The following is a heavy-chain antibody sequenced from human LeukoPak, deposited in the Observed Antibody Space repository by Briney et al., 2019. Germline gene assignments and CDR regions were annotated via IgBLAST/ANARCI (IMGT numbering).Heavy chain of an antibody. CDR3: AREGGYDSNWFDP. D-gene: IGHD5-12*01. V-gene: IGHV1-69*05. CDR2: IIPIFGTA. CDR1: GGTFSSYA. Sequence: ASVKVSCKASGGTFSSYAISWVRQAPGQGLEWMGGIIPIFGTANYAQKFQGRVTITTDESTSTAYMELSSLRSEDTAVYYCAREGGYDSNWFDPWGQGTLVTVSS. J-gene: IGHJ5*02.